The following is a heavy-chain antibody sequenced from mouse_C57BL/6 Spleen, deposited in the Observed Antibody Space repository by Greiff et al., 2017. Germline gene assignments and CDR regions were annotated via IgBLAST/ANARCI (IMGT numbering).Heavy chain of an antibody. V-gene: IGHV1-82*01. Sequence: QVQLQQSGPELVKPGASVKISCKASGYAFSSSWMNWVKQRPGKGLEWIGRIYPGDGDTNYNGKFKGKATLTADKSSSTAYMQLSSLTSEDSAVYFCARRGAGGGFDYWGQGTTLTVSS. CDR2: IYPGDGDT. J-gene: IGHJ2*01. CDR1: GYAFSSSW. CDR3: ARRGAGGGFDY.